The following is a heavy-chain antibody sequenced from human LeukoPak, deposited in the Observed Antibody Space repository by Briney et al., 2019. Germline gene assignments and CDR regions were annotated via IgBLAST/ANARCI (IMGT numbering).Heavy chain of an antibody. CDR3: ARDPPGQNAFDI. CDR1: GGSISSYY. CDR2: FYYTGNT. Sequence: SETLSLTCTVSGGSISSYYWSWIRQPPGKGLEWIGYFYYTGNTNYNPSLKSRVTISVDTSKNQFSLKLSSVTAADTAVYYCARDPPGQNAFDIWGQGTMVTVSS. J-gene: IGHJ3*02. V-gene: IGHV4-59*01.